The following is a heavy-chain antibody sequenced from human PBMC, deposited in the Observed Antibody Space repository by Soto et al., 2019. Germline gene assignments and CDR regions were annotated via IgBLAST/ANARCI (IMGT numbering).Heavy chain of an antibody. J-gene: IGHJ6*02. Sequence: QVQLQESGPGLVKPSQTLSLTCTVSGGSISSGGYYWSWIRQHPGKGLEWIGYIYYSGSTDYNPSLKSRVTISVDTSKNQFSLKLSSVTAADTAVYYWARDFTDSSGPTLGMGVWGQGTTVTVSS. D-gene: IGHD6-19*01. CDR3: ARDFTDSSGPTLGMGV. CDR1: GGSISSGGYY. CDR2: IYYSGST. V-gene: IGHV4-31*03.